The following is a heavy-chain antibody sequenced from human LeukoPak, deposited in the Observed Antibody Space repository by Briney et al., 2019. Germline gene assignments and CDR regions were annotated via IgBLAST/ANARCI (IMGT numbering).Heavy chain of an antibody. CDR2: IGYDGTKK. D-gene: IGHD1-14*01. J-gene: IGHJ6*03. V-gene: IGHV3-30*02. Sequence: GGSLRLSCVASGFTFKNYGMHWVRQAPGKGLEWVALIGYDGTKKFYADSVKGRFTTSRDNSKDTLYLQMNSLRAEDTAVYYCAKEPGYYCYYMDVWGKGTTVTVSS. CDR1: GFTFKNYG. CDR3: AKEPGYYCYYMDV.